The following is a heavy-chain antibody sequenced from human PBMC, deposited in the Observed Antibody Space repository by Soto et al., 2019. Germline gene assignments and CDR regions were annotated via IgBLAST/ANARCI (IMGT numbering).Heavy chain of an antibody. Sequence: QVQLQQWGAGLLKPSETLSLTCAVSGGSLGGFHWSWIRQPPGKGLEWIGEISRSGNTNYGPSLKSRVTMSMDTSRNQVSLNLSSVTDADTAVYYCARGRTAALIETRLFRVLFDLWGHGNLVTVSS. D-gene: IGHD3-10*01. CDR1: GGSLGGFH. J-gene: IGHJ4*01. CDR3: ARGRTAALIETRLFRVLFDL. V-gene: IGHV4-34*01. CDR2: ISRSGNT.